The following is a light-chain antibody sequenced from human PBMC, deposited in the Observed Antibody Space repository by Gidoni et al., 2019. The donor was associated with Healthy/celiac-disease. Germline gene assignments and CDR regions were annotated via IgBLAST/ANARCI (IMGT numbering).Light chain of an antibody. CDR2: GAS. Sequence: EIVMTQSPATLSVSPGERATLSCRASQSVSSNLAWYQQKPGQAPRLLIYGASTRATGIPARFSGSGSGTEFTLTISSLQSGDFAVYYCQQYNNWPRTFGQGTKVGIK. CDR1: QSVSSN. CDR3: QQYNNWPRT. V-gene: IGKV3-15*01. J-gene: IGKJ1*01.